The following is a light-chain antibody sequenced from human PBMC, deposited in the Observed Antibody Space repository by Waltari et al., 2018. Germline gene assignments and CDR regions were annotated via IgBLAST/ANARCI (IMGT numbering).Light chain of an antibody. V-gene: IGKV3-11*01. CDR3: QQRNNWPPFT. Sequence: ETVLTQSPATVSLSPGERATLSCRASQNIGNDLARYQQRPGQALRLLIYDSSTRATGIPARFSGSGSGTDFTLTISSLEPEDVATYFCQQRNNWPPFTFGPGTILDIK. J-gene: IGKJ3*01. CDR1: QNIGND. CDR2: DSS.